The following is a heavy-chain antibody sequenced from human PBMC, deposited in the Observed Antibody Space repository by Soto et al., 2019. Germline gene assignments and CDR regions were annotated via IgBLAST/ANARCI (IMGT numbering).Heavy chain of an antibody. V-gene: IGHV3-23*01. CDR2: ISGSGGST. Sequence: PGGSLRLSCAASGFTFSSYAMSWVRQAPGKGLEWVSAISGSGGSTYYADSVKGRFTISRDNSKNTLYLQMNSLRAEDTAVYYCAKPLKSKYQLLRGNLRTGFDPWGQGTLVTVSS. J-gene: IGHJ5*02. CDR3: AKPLKSKYQLLRGNLRTGFDP. D-gene: IGHD2-2*01. CDR1: GFTFSSYA.